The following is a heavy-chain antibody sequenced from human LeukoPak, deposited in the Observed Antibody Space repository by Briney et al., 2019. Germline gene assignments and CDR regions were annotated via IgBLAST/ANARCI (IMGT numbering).Heavy chain of an antibody. CDR3: ARDAYPLWYDILTGYSVMGY. D-gene: IGHD3-9*01. Sequence: ASVKVSCKASGYTFTSYAMNWVRQAPGQGLEWMGWINTNTGNPTYAQGFTGRFVFSLDTSVSTAYLQISSLKAEDTAVYYCARDAYPLWYDILTGYSVMGYWGQGTLVTVSS. J-gene: IGHJ4*02. CDR1: GYTFTSYA. CDR2: INTNTGNP. V-gene: IGHV7-4-1*02.